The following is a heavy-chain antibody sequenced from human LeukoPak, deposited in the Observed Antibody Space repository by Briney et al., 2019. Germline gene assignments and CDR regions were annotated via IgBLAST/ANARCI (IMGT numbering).Heavy chain of an antibody. CDR2: IIPIFGTA. Sequence: ASVKVSCKASGGTFSSYAISWVRQAPGQGLEWMGGIIPIFGTANYAQKFQGRVTITTDESTSTAYMELSSLRSEDTAVYYCARGVDDSSQPYAFDIWGQGTMVTVSS. V-gene: IGHV1-69*05. CDR1: GGTFSSYA. D-gene: IGHD3-22*01. J-gene: IGHJ3*02. CDR3: ARGVDDSSQPYAFDI.